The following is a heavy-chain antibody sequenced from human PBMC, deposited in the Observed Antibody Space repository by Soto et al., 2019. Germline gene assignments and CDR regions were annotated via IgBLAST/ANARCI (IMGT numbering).Heavy chain of an antibody. J-gene: IGHJ6*02. Sequence: GASVKVSCKASGGTFSSYAISWVRQAPGQGLEWMGGIIPIFGTANYAQKFQGRVTITADESTSTAYMELSSLRSEDTAVYYCARDHDFWSGYFPAPVRGDYYYYGMDVWGQGTTVTVSS. D-gene: IGHD3-3*01. V-gene: IGHV1-69*13. CDR3: ARDHDFWSGYFPAPVRGDYYYYGMDV. CDR2: IIPIFGTA. CDR1: GGTFSSYA.